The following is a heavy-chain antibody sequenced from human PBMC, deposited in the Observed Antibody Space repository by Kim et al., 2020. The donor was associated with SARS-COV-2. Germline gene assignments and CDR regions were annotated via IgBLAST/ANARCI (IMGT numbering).Heavy chain of an antibody. V-gene: IGHV3-23*01. CDR1: GFTFSSYG. CDR3: AIRGSDYGAYNY. CDR2: ISHTGDIT. Sequence: GGSLRLSCAGSGFTFSSYGMSWVRQAPGKGLEWVSAISHTGDITDYADSTKGRFAISRDNSKNTLYLQMNSLRADDTALYYCAIRGSDYGAYNYWGQGTLVTVSS. J-gene: IGHJ4*02. D-gene: IGHD4-17*01.